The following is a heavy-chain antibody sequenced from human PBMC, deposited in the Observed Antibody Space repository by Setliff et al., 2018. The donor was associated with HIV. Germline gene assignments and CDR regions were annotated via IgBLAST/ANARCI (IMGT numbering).Heavy chain of an antibody. J-gene: IGHJ4*02. Sequence: NPSETLSLTCTVSGGSISSNDYYWGWIRQPPGKGLEWIGSIYYSGSTYYNPSLESRVTISVDTSKNQFSLRLDSVTAADTAIYYCARSSPTWPFYYFDYWGQGTLVTVSS. CDR3: ARSSPTWPFYYFDY. CDR2: IYYSGST. V-gene: IGHV4-39*07. CDR1: GGSISSNDYY. D-gene: IGHD3-3*02.